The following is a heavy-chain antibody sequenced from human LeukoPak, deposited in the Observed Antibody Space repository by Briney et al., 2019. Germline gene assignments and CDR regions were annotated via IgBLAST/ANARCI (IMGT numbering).Heavy chain of an antibody. D-gene: IGHD6-19*01. CDR3: ARSYERYSGWYQGRWFDP. J-gene: IGHJ5*02. Sequence: SETLSLTCAVYGGSFSGYYWSWIRQPPGKGLEWIGEINHSGSTNYNPSLKSRVTISVDTSKNQFSLKLSSVTAADTAVYYCARSYERYSGWYQGRWFDPWGQGTLVTVSS. CDR1: GGSFSGYY. V-gene: IGHV4-34*01. CDR2: INHSGST.